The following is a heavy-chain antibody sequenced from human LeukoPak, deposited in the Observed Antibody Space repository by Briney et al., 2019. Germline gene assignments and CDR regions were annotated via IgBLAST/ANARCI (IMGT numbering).Heavy chain of an antibody. CDR3: ASFRNYYYDSSGSTTNWFDP. CDR2: INHSGST. J-gene: IGHJ5*02. Sequence: SETLSLTCAVYGGSFSGYYWSWIRQPPGKGLEWIGEINHSGSTNYNPSLKSRVTISVDTSKNQFSLELSSVTAADTAVYYCASFRNYYYDSSGSTTNWFDPWGQGTLVTVSS. D-gene: IGHD3-22*01. V-gene: IGHV4-34*01. CDR1: GGSFSGYY.